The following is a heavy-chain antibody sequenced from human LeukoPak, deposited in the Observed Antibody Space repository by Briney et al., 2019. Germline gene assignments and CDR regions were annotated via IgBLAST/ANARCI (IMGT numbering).Heavy chain of an antibody. CDR1: GYTFTGYY. Sequence: ASVKVSCKASGYTFTGYYMHWVRQAPGQGLEWMGWINPNSGGTNYAQKFQGWVTMTRDTSISTAYMELSRLRSDDTAVYYCARDNTYRGYNLNDAFDIWGQGTMVTVSS. D-gene: IGHD5-24*01. V-gene: IGHV1-2*04. J-gene: IGHJ3*02. CDR3: ARDNTYRGYNLNDAFDI. CDR2: INPNSGGT.